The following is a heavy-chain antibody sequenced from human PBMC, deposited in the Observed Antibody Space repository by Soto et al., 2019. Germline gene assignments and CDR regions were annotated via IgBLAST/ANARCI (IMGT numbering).Heavy chain of an antibody. V-gene: IGHV3-66*01. J-gene: IGHJ3*02. Sequence: EVQLVESGGGLVQPGGSLRLSCAASGFTVSSNYMTWVRQAPGKGLEWVSVIYTGGNTYNADSVKGRFTISRDNSKNTLYLQMNSLRAEDTAVYYCARDQGYSSNWYGAFDIWGQGTMVTVSS. D-gene: IGHD6-13*01. CDR1: GFTVSSNY. CDR3: ARDQGYSSNWYGAFDI. CDR2: IYTGGNT.